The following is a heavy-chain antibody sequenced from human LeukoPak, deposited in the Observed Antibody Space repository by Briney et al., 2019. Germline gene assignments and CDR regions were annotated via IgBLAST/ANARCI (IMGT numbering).Heavy chain of an antibody. D-gene: IGHD6-13*01. V-gene: IGHV1-69*13. Sequence: SVKVSCKASGGTFSSYAISWVRQAPGQGLEWMGGIIPIFGTANYAQKFQGRVTITADESTSTAYMELSSLRSEDTAVYYCASSSQGIAAKYNWFDPWGQGTLVTVSS. CDR1: GGTFSSYA. CDR3: ASSSQGIAAKYNWFDP. J-gene: IGHJ5*02. CDR2: IIPIFGTA.